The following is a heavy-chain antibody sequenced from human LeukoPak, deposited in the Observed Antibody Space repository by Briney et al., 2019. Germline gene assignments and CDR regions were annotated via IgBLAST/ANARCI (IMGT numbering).Heavy chain of an antibody. D-gene: IGHD2-21*01. Sequence: PSETLSLTCTVSGGPISGFYWSWIRQPAGKGLEWIGRIYPSGGTNYNPSLKSRVTMSTDTSKNQFSLKLRSVTAADTAVYYCAREYGDLDYWGQGTLVTVSS. CDR3: AREYGDLDY. CDR1: GGPISGFY. V-gene: IGHV4-4*07. CDR2: IYPSGGT. J-gene: IGHJ4*02.